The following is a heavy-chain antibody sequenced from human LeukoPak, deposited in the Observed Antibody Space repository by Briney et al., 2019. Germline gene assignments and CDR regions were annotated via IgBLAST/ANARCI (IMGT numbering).Heavy chain of an antibody. CDR2: INHSGST. CDR1: GGSFSGYY. CDR3: ARTSTYYDFWSGHPSGFIDY. J-gene: IGHJ4*02. D-gene: IGHD3-3*01. Sequence: SETLSLTCAVYGGSFSGYYWSWIRQPPGKGLEWIGEINHSGSTNYNPSLKSRVTISVDTSKNQFSLKLSSVTAADTAVYYCARTSTYYDFWSGHPSGFIDYWGQGTLVTVSS. V-gene: IGHV4-34*01.